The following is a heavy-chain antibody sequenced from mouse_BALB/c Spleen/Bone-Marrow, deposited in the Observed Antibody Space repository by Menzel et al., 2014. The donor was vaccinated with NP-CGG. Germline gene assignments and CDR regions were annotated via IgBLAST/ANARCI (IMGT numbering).Heavy chain of an antibody. CDR3: ARLGGYGPYFDY. J-gene: IGHJ2*01. Sequence: VQLQQPGLSLVKPSQTLSLTCSVTGDSITSGYWNWIRKFPGNKLEYMGYISYSGSTYFNPSLKSRISITRDTSKNQYYLQLNSVTTEDTATYYCARLGGYGPYFDYWGQGTTLTVSS. V-gene: IGHV3-8*02. CDR2: ISYSGST. CDR1: GDSITSGY. D-gene: IGHD1-1*02.